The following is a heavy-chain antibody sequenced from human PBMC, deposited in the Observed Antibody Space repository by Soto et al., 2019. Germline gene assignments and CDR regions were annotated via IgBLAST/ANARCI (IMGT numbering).Heavy chain of an antibody. V-gene: IGHV2-5*02. CDR1: GFSLTTSGVG. D-gene: IGHD3-3*01. J-gene: IGHJ4*02. CDR2: IYWDDDK. CDR3: AHRVLRTVFGLVTTTAIYFDF. Sequence: QITLNESGPTQVNPRQTLTLTCTFSGFSLTTSGVGVGWIRQSPGKAPEWLALIYWDDDKRYSPSLKSRLTITKDTPNNQVVLTMADLDPADTATYYCAHRVLRTVFGLVTTTAIYFDFWGQGTPVAVSS.